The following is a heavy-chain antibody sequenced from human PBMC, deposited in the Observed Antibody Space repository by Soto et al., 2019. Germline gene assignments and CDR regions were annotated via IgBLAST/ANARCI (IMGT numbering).Heavy chain of an antibody. CDR2: IFSNDEK. V-gene: IGHV2-26*01. Sequence: QVTLKESGPVLVKPTETLTLTCTVSGFSLSNARMGVSWIRQPPGKALEWLAHIFSNDEKSYSTSLKSRLTISKDTSKSQVVPTMTNMDPGDTATYYCARTTYDYIWGSYRYTAAFDIWGQGTMVTVSS. CDR1: GFSLSNARMG. CDR3: ARTTYDYIWGSYRYTAAFDI. D-gene: IGHD3-16*02. J-gene: IGHJ3*02.